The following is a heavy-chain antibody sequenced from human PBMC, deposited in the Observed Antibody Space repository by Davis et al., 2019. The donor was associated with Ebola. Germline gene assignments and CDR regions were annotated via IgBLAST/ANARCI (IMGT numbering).Heavy chain of an antibody. CDR2: ISAYNGNT. D-gene: IGHD2-2*01. CDR3: ARGIVVVPATHAGWFDP. V-gene: IGHV1-18*01. CDR1: GGTFSSYG. J-gene: IGHJ5*02. Sequence: ASVKVSCKASGGTFSSYGISWVRQAPGQGLEWMGWISAYNGNTNYAQKLQGRVTMTTDTSTSTAYMELRSLRSDDTAVYYCARGIVVVPATHAGWFDPWGQGTLVTVSS.